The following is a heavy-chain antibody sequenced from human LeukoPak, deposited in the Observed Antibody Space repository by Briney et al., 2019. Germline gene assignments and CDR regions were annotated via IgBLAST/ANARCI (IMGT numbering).Heavy chain of an antibody. Sequence: GASVKVSCKASGGTFSSYAISWVRQAPGQGLEWMGGIIPIFGTANYAQEFQGRVTITTDESTSTAYMELSSLRSEDTAVYYCARVPSGYSGYRFDYWGQGTLVTVSS. CDR2: IIPIFGTA. CDR3: ARVPSGYSGYRFDY. CDR1: GGTFSSYA. D-gene: IGHD5-12*01. V-gene: IGHV1-69*05. J-gene: IGHJ4*02.